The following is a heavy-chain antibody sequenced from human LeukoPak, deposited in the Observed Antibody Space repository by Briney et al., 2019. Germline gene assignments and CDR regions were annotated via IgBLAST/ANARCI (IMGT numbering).Heavy chain of an antibody. CDR1: GGSISSYY. CDR3: ASQELGWFDY. D-gene: IGHD6-19*01. V-gene: IGHV4-59*01. Sequence: SETLSLTCTVSGGSISSYYWSLIRQPPGKGLEWIGYIYYSGSTKYNPSLKSRVTISVDTSKNQFSLRLSSVTAADTAVYYCASQELGWFDYWGQGTLVTVSS. CDR2: IYYSGST. J-gene: IGHJ4*02.